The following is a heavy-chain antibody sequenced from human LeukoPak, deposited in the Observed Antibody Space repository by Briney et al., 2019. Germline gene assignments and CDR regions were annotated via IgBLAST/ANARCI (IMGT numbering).Heavy chain of an antibody. CDR3: AKDMEWELRGAFDI. CDR1: GLTFSIYA. Sequence: GGSLRLSCVAPGLTFSIYAMSWVRQAPGKGLEWVSAISGSGDSTYYADSVKGRFTISRDNAKNSLYLQMNSLRAEDMALYYCAKDMEWELRGAFDIWGQGTMVTVSS. V-gene: IGHV3-23*01. D-gene: IGHD1-26*01. CDR2: ISGSGDST. J-gene: IGHJ3*02.